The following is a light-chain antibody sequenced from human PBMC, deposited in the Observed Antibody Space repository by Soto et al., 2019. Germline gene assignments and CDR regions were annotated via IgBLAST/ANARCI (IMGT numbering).Light chain of an antibody. J-gene: IGLJ1*01. CDR3: GSYRGSSTLV. CDR2: EVS. V-gene: IGLV2-14*01. CDR1: SSDVGDYNY. Sequence: QSALTQPASVSGSPGQSITISCTGTSSDVGDYNYVSWYQQHPGKAPKLLIYEVSNRPSGASHRFSGSKSGNTASLTISGLQAEDEADYYCGSYRGSSTLVFGTATKLTVL.